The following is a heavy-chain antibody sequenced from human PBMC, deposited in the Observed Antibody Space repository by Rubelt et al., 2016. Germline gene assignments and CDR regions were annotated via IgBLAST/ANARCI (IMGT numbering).Heavy chain of an antibody. CDR2: ISYDGSNK. V-gene: IGHV3-30*03. D-gene: IGHD4-11*01. CDR3: ARAGVTTADAFDI. CDR1: GFTFSNAW. Sequence: SLRLSRAASGFTFSNAWMSWVRQAPGKGLEWVAVISYDGSNKYYADSVKGRFTISRDNSKNTLYLQMNSLRAEDTAVYYCARAGVTTADAFDIWGQGTMVTVSS. J-gene: IGHJ3*02.